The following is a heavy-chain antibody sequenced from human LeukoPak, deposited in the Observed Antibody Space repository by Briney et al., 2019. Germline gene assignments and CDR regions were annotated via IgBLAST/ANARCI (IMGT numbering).Heavy chain of an antibody. CDR3: ARLDYGDCANY. Sequence: SETLSLTCTVSGGSISSYYWSWIRQPPGKGLEWIGYIYYSGSTNYNPSLKSRVTISVDTSKNQFSLKLSSVTAADTAVYYCARLDYGDCANYWGQGTLVTVSS. CDR2: IYYSGST. CDR1: GGSISSYY. V-gene: IGHV4-59*08. J-gene: IGHJ4*02. D-gene: IGHD4-17*01.